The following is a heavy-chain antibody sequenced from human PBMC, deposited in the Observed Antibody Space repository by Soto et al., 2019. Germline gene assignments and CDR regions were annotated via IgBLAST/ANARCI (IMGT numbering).Heavy chain of an antibody. CDR3: ATAPDYGDYEKNAFDI. J-gene: IGHJ3*02. CDR2: FDPEDGET. CDR1: GYTLTELS. V-gene: IGHV1-24*01. D-gene: IGHD4-17*01. Sequence: GASVKVSCKVSGYTLTELSMHWVRQAPGKGLEWMGGFDPEDGETIYAQKFQGRVTMTEDTSTDTAYMELSSLRSEDTAVYYCATAPDYGDYEKNAFDIWGQGTMVTVSS.